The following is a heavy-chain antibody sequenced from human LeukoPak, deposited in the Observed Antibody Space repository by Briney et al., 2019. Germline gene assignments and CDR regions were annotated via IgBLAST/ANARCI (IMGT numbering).Heavy chain of an antibody. CDR1: GGTFSCYA. CDR3: ARGARIAVAGTDYYYGMDV. V-gene: IGHV1-69*04. Sequence: SVKVSCKASGGTFSCYAISWVRQAPGQGLEWMGRIIPIFGIANYAQKFQGRVTITADKSTSTAYMELSSLRSEDTAVYYCARGARIAVAGTDYYYGMDVWGQGTTVTVSS. J-gene: IGHJ6*02. CDR2: IIPIFGIA. D-gene: IGHD6-19*01.